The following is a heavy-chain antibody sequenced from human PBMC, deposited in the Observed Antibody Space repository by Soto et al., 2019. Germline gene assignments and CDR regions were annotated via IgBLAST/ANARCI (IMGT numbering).Heavy chain of an antibody. V-gene: IGHV4-4*07. Sequence: SETLSLTCTVSVVSISSYYWSCIRHPAGKGLEWIGRIYTSGSTNYNPSLKSRVTMSVDTSKNQFSLKLSSVTAADTAVYYCARVVSWNARLIDYWGQGTLVTVSS. J-gene: IGHJ4*02. CDR2: IYTSGST. CDR3: ARVVSWNARLIDY. CDR1: VVSISSYY. D-gene: IGHD1-1*01.